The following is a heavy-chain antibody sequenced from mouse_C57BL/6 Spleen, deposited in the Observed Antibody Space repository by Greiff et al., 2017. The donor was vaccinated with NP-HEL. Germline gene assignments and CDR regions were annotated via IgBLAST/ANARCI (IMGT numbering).Heavy chain of an antibody. CDR1: GFTFSDYG. V-gene: IGHV5-17*01. J-gene: IGHJ3*01. CDR3: ASNWDMAY. D-gene: IGHD4-1*01. CDR2: ISSGSSTI. Sequence: DVQLQESGGGLVKPGGSLKLSCAASGFTFSDYGMHWVRQAPEKGLEWVAYISSGSSTIYYADTVKGRFTISRDNAKNTLFLQMTSLRSEDTAMYYCASNWDMAYWGQGTLVTVSA.